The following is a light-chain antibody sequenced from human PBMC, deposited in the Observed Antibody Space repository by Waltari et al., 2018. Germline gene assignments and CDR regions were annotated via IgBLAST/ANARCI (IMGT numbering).Light chain of an antibody. Sequence: QSVLTQPPSVSGAPGQRVTISCTGTTSNIGAGYAVYWYQQLPGTVPKLLIFVNSNRPSWVPDRFSGSKSGTSASLVITGLQAEDEADYYCQSYDSSLSGKVFGGGTKLTVL. CDR3: QSYDSSLSGKV. V-gene: IGLV1-40*01. CDR1: TSNIGAGYA. J-gene: IGLJ2*01. CDR2: VNS.